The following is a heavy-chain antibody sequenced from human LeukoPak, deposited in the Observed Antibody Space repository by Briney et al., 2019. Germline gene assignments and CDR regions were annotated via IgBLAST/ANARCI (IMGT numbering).Heavy chain of an antibody. CDR3: ATYRRVLLPFES. CDR1: GLTFSTFA. Sequence: GGSLRLSCAASGLTFSTFAMIWVRQPPGKGLEWVSSIFPSGGEIHYADSVRGRFTISRDNSKSTLSLQMNSLRAEDTAIYYCATYRRVLLPFESWGQGTLVTVSS. V-gene: IGHV3-23*01. CDR2: IFPSGGEI. J-gene: IGHJ4*02. D-gene: IGHD2-8*02.